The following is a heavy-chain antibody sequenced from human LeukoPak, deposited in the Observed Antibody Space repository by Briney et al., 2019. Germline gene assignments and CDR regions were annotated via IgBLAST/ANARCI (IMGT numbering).Heavy chain of an antibody. D-gene: IGHD6-19*01. Sequence: GGSLKLSCAASGFTFSSYAMSWVRQAPGKGLEWVSAISGSGGSTYYADSVKGRFTISRDNSKNTLYLQMNSLRAEDTAVYYCARAEQWLVQYYWGQGTLVTVSS. CDR2: ISGSGGST. J-gene: IGHJ4*02. CDR1: GFTFSSYA. V-gene: IGHV3-23*01. CDR3: ARAEQWLVQYY.